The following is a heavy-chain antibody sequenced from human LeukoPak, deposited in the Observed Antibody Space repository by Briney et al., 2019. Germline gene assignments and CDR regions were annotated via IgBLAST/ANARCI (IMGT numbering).Heavy chain of an antibody. CDR2: IYYSGST. CDR1: GGSISSSSYY. J-gene: IGHJ4*02. V-gene: IGHV4-39*01. Sequence: SETLSLTCTVSGGSISSSSYYWGWIRQPPGKGLEWIGSIYYSGSTYYNPSLKSRVTISVDTSKNQFSLKLSSVTAADTAVYYCARLPTTIWFGELPYSDWGQGTLVTVSS. CDR3: ARLPTTIWFGELPYSD. D-gene: IGHD3-10*01.